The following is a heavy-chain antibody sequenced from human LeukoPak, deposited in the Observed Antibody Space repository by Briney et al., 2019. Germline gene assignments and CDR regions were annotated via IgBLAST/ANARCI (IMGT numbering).Heavy chain of an antibody. CDR2: INWNGGST. D-gene: IGHD2-2*01. Sequence: GSLRLSCAASGFTFDDYGMSWVRQAPGKGLEWVSGINWNGGSTGYADSVKGRFTISRDNAKNSLYLQMNSLRAEDTALYYCARDPGIVVVPAARNYYMDVWGKGTTVTVSS. V-gene: IGHV3-20*04. CDR3: ARDPGIVVVPAARNYYMDV. J-gene: IGHJ6*03. CDR1: GFTFDDYG.